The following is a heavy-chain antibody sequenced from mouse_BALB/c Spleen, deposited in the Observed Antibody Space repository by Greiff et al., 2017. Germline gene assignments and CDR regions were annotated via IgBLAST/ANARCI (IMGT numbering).Heavy chain of an antibody. CDR3: ARRDYYGSSYAWFAY. CDR1: GYTFTEYT. CDR2: INPNNGGT. D-gene: IGHD1-1*01. Sequence: VQLKESGPELVKPGASVKISCKTSGYTFTEYTMHWVKQSHGKSLEWIGGINPNNGGTSYNQKFKGKATLTVDKSSSTAYMELRSLTSEDSAVYYCARRDYYGSSYAWFAYWGQGNLVTVSA. V-gene: IGHV1-18*01. J-gene: IGHJ3*01.